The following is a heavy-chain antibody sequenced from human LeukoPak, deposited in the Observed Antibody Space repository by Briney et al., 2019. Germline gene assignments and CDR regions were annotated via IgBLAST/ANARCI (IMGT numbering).Heavy chain of an antibody. CDR1: GFTVSRNY. CDR2: IYSGGST. J-gene: IGHJ4*02. D-gene: IGHD3-10*01. Sequence: PGGSLRLSCAASGFTVSRNYMSWVRQAPGKGLEWVSVIYSGGSTYYADSVKGRFTISRDNSKNTLYLQMNSLRAEDTAVYYCARDSGVKTTTFDYWGQGTLVTVSS. V-gene: IGHV3-66*01. CDR3: ARDSGVKTTTFDY.